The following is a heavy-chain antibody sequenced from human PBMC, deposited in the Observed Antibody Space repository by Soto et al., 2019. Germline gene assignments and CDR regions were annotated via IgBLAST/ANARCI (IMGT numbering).Heavy chain of an antibody. D-gene: IGHD2-2*01. Sequence: VKVSCKTSGGIFKNFDIGWVRQSPGQGLEWMGEIIPLFNATNYAQKFRGRVTVTADESTGTAYMELTRLTYDDTAVYFCAINAERNAQKFDFWGQGTLVTVSS. V-gene: IGHV1-69*01. CDR3: AINAERNAQKFDF. CDR1: GGIFKNFD. CDR2: IIPLFNAT. J-gene: IGHJ4*02.